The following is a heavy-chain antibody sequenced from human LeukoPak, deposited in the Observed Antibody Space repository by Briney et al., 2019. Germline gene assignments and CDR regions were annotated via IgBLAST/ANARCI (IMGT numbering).Heavy chain of an antibody. CDR2: INPNSGGT. V-gene: IGHV1-2*02. Sequence: ASVKVSCKASGYTFTGYYMHWVRQAPGQGLEWMGWINPNSGGTNYALKFQGRVTMTRDTSISTAFMELSRLTSDDTAVYYRTGGATTPVYWGQGTLVTVSS. CDR3: TGGATTPVY. J-gene: IGHJ4*02. D-gene: IGHD5-12*01. CDR1: GYTFTGYY.